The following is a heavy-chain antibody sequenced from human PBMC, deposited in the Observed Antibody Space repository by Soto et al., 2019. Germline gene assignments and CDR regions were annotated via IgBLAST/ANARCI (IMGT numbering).Heavy chain of an antibody. V-gene: IGHV3-23*01. J-gene: IGHJ4*02. CDR3: AKDKGYRYYSWSYRSFDS. CDR2: ITGGGGST. D-gene: IGHD3-16*02. Sequence: PRLSCEASGFIFGAYAMTWVRQAPGKGLELVSAITGGGGSTYADSVKGRFTISRDNSKYTLYLQMYSLRAEDTAVYYCAKDKGYRYYSWSYRSFDSWGQGTQVTVAS. CDR1: GFIFGAYA.